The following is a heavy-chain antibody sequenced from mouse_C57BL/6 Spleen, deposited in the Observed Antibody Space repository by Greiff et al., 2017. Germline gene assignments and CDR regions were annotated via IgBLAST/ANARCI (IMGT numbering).Heavy chain of an antibody. CDR3: ARPGFAY. Sequence: EVKLVESGGDLVKPGGSLKLSCAASGFTFSSYGMSWVRQTPEKRLEWVAYISNGGGSTYYPDTVKGRFTISRDNAKNTLYLQMSRLKSEDTAMYYCARPGFAYWGQGTLVTVSA. J-gene: IGHJ3*01. V-gene: IGHV5-12*01. CDR1: GFTFSSYG. CDR2: ISNGGGST.